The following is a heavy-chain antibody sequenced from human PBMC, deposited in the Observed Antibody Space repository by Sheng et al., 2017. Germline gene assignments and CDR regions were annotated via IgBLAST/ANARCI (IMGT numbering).Heavy chain of an antibody. D-gene: IGHD1-26*01. J-gene: IGHJ4*02. CDR3: ARGRSTITTFDL. CDR2: MKTSGST. V-gene: IGHV4-34*01. CDR1: GGSFSDYY. Sequence: QVQLQQWGAGLLKPSETLSLTCAVYGGSFSDYYWTWIRQSPGKGLEWIGEMKTSGSTNYGPSLKSRVTISLDTSLNQFSLKLTSVTAADTAIYYCARGRSTITTFDLWGQGTLVTVSS.